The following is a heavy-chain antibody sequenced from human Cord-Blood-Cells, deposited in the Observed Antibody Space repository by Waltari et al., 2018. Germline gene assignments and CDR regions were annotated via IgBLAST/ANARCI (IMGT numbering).Heavy chain of an antibody. V-gene: IGHV3-7*01. Sequence: EVQLVESGGGLVQPGGSLRRSCAASGFTFSRYWMSWVRQAPGKGLEWVANIKQDGSEKYYVDSVKGRFTISRDNAKNSLYLQMNSLRAEDTAVYYCARVVDTAMVTDYWGQGTLVTVSS. CDR1: GFTFSRYW. J-gene: IGHJ4*02. CDR3: ARVVDTAMVTDY. CDR2: IKQDGSEK. D-gene: IGHD5-18*01.